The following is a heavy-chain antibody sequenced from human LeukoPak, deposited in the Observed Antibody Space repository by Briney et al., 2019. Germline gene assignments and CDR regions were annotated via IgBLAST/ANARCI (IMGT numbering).Heavy chain of an antibody. CDR3: AREGLAALPDAFDI. CDR1: GFTFSSYS. CDR2: ISSSSSYI. J-gene: IGHJ3*02. Sequence: KTGGSLRLSCAASGFTFSSYSMNWVRQAPGKGLEWVSSISSSSSYIYYADSVKGRFTISRDNAKNSLYLQMNSLRAEDTAVYYCAREGLAALPDAFDIWGQGTMVTVSP. D-gene: IGHD6-13*01. V-gene: IGHV3-21*01.